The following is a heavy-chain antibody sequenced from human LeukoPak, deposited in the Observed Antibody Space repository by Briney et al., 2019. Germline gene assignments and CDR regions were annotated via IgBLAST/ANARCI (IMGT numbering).Heavy chain of an antibody. CDR1: GFTFHDYA. Sequence: PGGSLRLSCAASGFTFHDYAMYWVRQAPGKGLEWVSLINWNAGSTYYADSAKGRFTISRDNSKNSLYLQMNSLRAEDTAMYYCAKGGGGGYSYGYGQLGYWGQGTLVTVSS. CDR2: INWNAGST. J-gene: IGHJ4*02. CDR3: AKGGGGGYSYGYGQLGY. D-gene: IGHD5-18*01. V-gene: IGHV3-43D*04.